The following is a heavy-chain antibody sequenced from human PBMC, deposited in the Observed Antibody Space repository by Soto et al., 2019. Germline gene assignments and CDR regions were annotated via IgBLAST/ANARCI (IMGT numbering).Heavy chain of an antibody. D-gene: IGHD2-15*01. CDR1: GGTFSSYA. V-gene: IGHV1-69*13. Sequence: SVKVSCKASGGTFSSYAISWVRQAPGQGLEWMGGIIPIFGTANYAQKFQGRVTITADESTSTAYMELSSLRSEDTAVYYCARAKEIVVVVAARDYYYYGMDVWGQGTTVTVSS. J-gene: IGHJ6*02. CDR2: IIPIFGTA. CDR3: ARAKEIVVVVAARDYYYYGMDV.